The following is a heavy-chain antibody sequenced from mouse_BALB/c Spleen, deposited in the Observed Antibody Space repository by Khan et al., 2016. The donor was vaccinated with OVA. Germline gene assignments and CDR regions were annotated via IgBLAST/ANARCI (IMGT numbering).Heavy chain of an antibody. CDR2: IYPGSNNT. J-gene: IGHJ3*01. Sequence: QVQLKESGAELARPGASVKLSCKASGYTFTDYNINWVKQRTGQGLEWIGEIYPGSNNTYYNEKFKGKATLTADKSSSTAHMQFSSLTSEDSAVYVCAREWGAWFPYWGQGALVTVSA. V-gene: IGHV1-77*01. CDR3: AREWGAWFPY. CDR1: GYTFTDYN.